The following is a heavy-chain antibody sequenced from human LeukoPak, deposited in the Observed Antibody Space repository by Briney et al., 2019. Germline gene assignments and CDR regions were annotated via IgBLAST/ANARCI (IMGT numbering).Heavy chain of an antibody. V-gene: IGHV4-39*01. CDR2: IYYSGST. Sequence: SGTLSLTCTVSGGSISSSSYYWGWIRQPPGKGLEWIGSIYYSGSTYYNPSLKSRVTISVDTSKNQFSLKLSSVTAADTAVYYCARLAAAGTGYFDYWGQGTLVTVSS. CDR3: ARLAAAGTGYFDY. D-gene: IGHD6-13*01. CDR1: GGSISSSSYY. J-gene: IGHJ4*02.